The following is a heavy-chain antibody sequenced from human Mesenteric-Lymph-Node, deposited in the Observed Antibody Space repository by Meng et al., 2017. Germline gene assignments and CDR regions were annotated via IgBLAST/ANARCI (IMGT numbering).Heavy chain of an antibody. Sequence: QPPLRDSVPGLVKPSETLPSTCLVSGGSISSSSYYWAWIRQPPGEGLEWIGSVVYSGTTYYTSSLKSRVSISVDTSKNQFSLKLSSVTAADTAVYYCARHHHSPTFDYWGQGTLVTVSS. J-gene: IGHJ4*02. V-gene: IGHV4-39*01. CDR3: ARHHHSPTFDY. D-gene: IGHD1-14*01. CDR2: VVYSGTT. CDR1: GGSISSSSYY.